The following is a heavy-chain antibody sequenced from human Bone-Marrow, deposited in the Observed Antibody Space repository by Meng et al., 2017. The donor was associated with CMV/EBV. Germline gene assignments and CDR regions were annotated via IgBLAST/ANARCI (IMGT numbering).Heavy chain of an antibody. J-gene: IGHJ5*02. D-gene: IGHD6-13*01. Sequence: GESLKISCAASGFTFSSYWMHWVRQAPGKGLVWVSRINSDGSSTSYADSVKGRFTISRDNSKNTLYLQMNRLRAEDTAVYYCAKDRGLYSSSFNWFDPWGQGTLVTVSS. CDR3: AKDRGLYSSSFNWFDP. CDR1: GFTFSSYW. V-gene: IGHV3-74*01. CDR2: INSDGSST.